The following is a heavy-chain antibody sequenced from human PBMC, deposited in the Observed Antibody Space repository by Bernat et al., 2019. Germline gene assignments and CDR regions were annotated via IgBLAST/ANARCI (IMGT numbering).Heavy chain of an antibody. CDR1: GFTVSSNY. J-gene: IGHJ5*02. V-gene: IGHV3-53*01. D-gene: IGHD3-10*01. CDR2: IYSGGST. Sequence: EVQLVESGGGLIQPGGSLRLSCAASGFTVSSNYMSWVRQAPGKGLEWVSVIYSGGSTYYADSVKGRFTISRDNAKNSLYLQMNSLRAEDTALYHCTRERSSGSYLFDPWGQGTLVTVSS. CDR3: TRERSSGSYLFDP.